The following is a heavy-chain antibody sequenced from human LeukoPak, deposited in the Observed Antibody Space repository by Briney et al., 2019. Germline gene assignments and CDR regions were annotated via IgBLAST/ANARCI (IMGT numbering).Heavy chain of an antibody. CDR3: AKDAVYGDGYWEFDY. J-gene: IGHJ4*02. D-gene: IGHD5-24*01. CDR2: IVGSGDT. Sequence: GGSLRLSCAASGFSISTYAMSWVRQAPGKGLEWVSGIVGSGDTDYADAVQGRFTISKDNSKNVVYLQMNSLRAEDTAVYYCAKDAVYGDGYWEFDYWGQGNLVTVSS. CDR1: GFSISTYA. V-gene: IGHV3-23*01.